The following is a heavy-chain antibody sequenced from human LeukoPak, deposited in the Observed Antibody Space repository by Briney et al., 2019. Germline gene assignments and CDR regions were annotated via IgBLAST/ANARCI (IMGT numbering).Heavy chain of an antibody. D-gene: IGHD3-22*01. CDR3: ARDNYDSSGSYYFDY. CDR1: GASISSGDYY. V-gene: IGHV4-30-4*08. Sequence: SETLSLTCTVSGASISSGDYYWSWIRQPPGKGLEWIGYIYYSGSTYYNPSLKSRVTISVDTSKNQFSLKLSSVTAADTAVYYCARDNYDSSGSYYFDYWGQGTLVTVSS. J-gene: IGHJ4*02. CDR2: IYYSGST.